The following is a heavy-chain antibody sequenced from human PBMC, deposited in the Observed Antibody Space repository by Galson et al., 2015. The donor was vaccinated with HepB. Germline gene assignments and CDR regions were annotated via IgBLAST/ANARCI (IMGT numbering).Heavy chain of an antibody. V-gene: IGHV3-53*01. J-gene: IGHJ3*02. CDR2: VFSGGTT. CDR1: GFTVRGNY. CDR3: ASSVATTVPDAFNI. Sequence: SLRLSCAASGFTVRGNYMSWVRQAPGKGLEWVSVVFSGGTTYYADSVKGRFTLSRDYSKNTLYLQMNSLRAHDTAVYYCASSVATTVPDAFNIWGQGTTVTVSS. D-gene: IGHD2-15*01.